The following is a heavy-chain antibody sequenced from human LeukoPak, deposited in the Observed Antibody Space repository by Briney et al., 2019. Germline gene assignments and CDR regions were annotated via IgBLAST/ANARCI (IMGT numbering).Heavy chain of an antibody. J-gene: IGHJ4*02. D-gene: IGHD6-6*01. V-gene: IGHV1-2*02. CDR1: GYTFPGYY. CDR3: AREHSGSSGKVFDY. Sequence: ASVKVSCKASGYTFPGYYMHWVRQAPGQGLEWMGWINPNSGATNYAQKLQGRVTMTRDTSISTAYMELSRLKSDDTAVYYCAREHSGSSGKVFDYWGQGTLVTVSS. CDR2: INPNSGAT.